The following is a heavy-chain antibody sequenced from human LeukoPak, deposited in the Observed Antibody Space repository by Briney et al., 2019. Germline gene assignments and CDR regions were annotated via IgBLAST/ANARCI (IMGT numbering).Heavy chain of an antibody. J-gene: IGHJ4*02. V-gene: IGHV3-9*01. CDR2: ISWNSGSI. Sequence: GGSLRLSCAASGFTFDDYAMHWVRQAPGKGLEWVSGISWNSGSIGYADSVKGRFTISRDNAKNSLYLQMNSLRAEDTALYYCAKDIGAAMVIRDYWGQGTLVTVSS. CDR1: GFTFDDYA. CDR3: AKDIGAAMVIRDY. D-gene: IGHD5-18*01.